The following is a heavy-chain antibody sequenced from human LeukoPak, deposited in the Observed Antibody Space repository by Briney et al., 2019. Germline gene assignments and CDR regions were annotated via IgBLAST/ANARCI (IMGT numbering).Heavy chain of an antibody. CDR2: ITSSRYI. V-gene: IGHV3-21*01. D-gene: IGHD5-18*01. CDR1: GFNFRSYS. Sequence: GGSLRLSCAASGFNFRSYSMNWVRQAPGKGLEWVSSITSSRYIYDADSVKGRFIISRDNAKNSLYLQMDSLRAEDTAVYYCARGGGYSYGTFFDYWGQGILVTVSS. CDR3: ARGGGYSYGTFFDY. J-gene: IGHJ4*02.